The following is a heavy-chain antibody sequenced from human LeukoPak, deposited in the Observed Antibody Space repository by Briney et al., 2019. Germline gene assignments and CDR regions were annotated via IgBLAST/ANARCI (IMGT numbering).Heavy chain of an antibody. CDR2: FDPEDGET. CDR3: ATARRDCSGGSCYSAPYFDY. J-gene: IGHJ4*02. D-gene: IGHD2-15*01. V-gene: IGHV1-24*01. Sequence: ASVKVSCKVSGYTLTELSMHWVRQAPGKGLEWMGGFDPEDGETIYAQKFQGRVTMTEDTSTDTVYMELSSLRSEDTAVYYCATARRDCSGGSCYSAPYFDYWGQGTLVTVSS. CDR1: GYTLTELS.